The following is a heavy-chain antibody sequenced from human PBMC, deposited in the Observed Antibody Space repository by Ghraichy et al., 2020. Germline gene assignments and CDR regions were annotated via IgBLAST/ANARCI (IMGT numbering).Heavy chain of an antibody. J-gene: IGHJ6*02. CDR3: ASGISTNDDNYYDAMDV. CDR2: MYHSRRT. D-gene: IGHD1-14*01. CDR1: GGSISSNNYY. V-gene: IGHV4-39*07. Sequence: SETLSLTCTVSGGSISSNNYYWGWIRQPPGKGLEWIGSMYHSRRTYYNPSLTSRAAISVDTSENHFSLKLRSVTAADTAVYYCASGISTNDDNYYDAMDVWGQGTTVTVSS.